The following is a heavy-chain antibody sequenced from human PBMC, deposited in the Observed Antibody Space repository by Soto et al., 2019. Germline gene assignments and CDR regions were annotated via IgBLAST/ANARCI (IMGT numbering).Heavy chain of an antibody. CDR2: INSDGSSA. Sequence: EVQLVESEGGLVQPGGSLRVSCAGSGFTFSSNWMQWVRQAPGKGLVWVSRINSDGSSASYADSVMGRFTISRDNAKTTLYLQMNSLRAEDTAVYFCARGPTGWYGFDYWGQGTLVTVSS. V-gene: IGHV3-74*01. D-gene: IGHD6-19*01. CDR1: GFTFSSNW. CDR3: ARGPTGWYGFDY. J-gene: IGHJ4*02.